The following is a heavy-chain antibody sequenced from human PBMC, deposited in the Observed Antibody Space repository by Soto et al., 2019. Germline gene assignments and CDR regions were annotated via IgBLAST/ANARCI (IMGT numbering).Heavy chain of an antibody. Sequence: SETLSLTCAVYGGSFSGYYWSWIRQPPGKGLEWIGEINHSGSTNYNPSLKSRVTISVDTSKNQFSLKLSSVTAADTAVYYCARGRASGELLPLFDYWGQGTLVTVSS. CDR1: GGSFSGYY. D-gene: IGHD1-26*01. CDR3: ARGRASGELLPLFDY. CDR2: INHSGST. V-gene: IGHV4-34*01. J-gene: IGHJ4*02.